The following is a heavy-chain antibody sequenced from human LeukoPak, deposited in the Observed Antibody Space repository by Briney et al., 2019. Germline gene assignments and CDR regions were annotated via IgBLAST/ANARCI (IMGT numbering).Heavy chain of an antibody. J-gene: IGHJ6*03. CDR3: ARPYRANYYYYYMDV. CDR1: GGSISSSSYY. D-gene: IGHD1-26*01. CDR2: TYYSGST. Sequence: PSETLSLTCTVSGGSISSSSYYWGWIRQPPGKGLEWIGSTYYSGSTYYNPSLKSRVTISVDTSKNQFSLKLSSVTAADTAVYYCARPYRANYYYYYMDVWGKGTTVTVSS. V-gene: IGHV4-39*01.